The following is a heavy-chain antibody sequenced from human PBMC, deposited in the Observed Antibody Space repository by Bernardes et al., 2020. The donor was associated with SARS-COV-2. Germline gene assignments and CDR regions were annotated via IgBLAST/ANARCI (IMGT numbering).Heavy chain of an antibody. J-gene: IGHJ5*02. V-gene: IGHV3-30*18. CDR3: AKDRSIFWLGEGKNPFHP. D-gene: IGHD3-10*01. CDR1: GFTFRNYA. Sequence: GGSLRLSCAASGFTFRNYAMHWVRQAPGKGPEWVAVISYEGSVKYYADSVKGRFTISRDSSKNTLLLEMNSLRADDTAVYYCAKDRSIFWLGEGKNPFHPWGQGTLVTGSS. CDR2: ISYEGSVK.